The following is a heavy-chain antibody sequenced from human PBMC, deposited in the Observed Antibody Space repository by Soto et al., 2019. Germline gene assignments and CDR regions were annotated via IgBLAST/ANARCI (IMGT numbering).Heavy chain of an antibody. J-gene: IGHJ6*02. Sequence: ASVKVSCKASGYTFTSYDINWVRQATGQGLEWMGWMNPNSGNTGYAQKFQGRVTMTRNTSISTAYMELSSLRSEDTAVYYCARGRYCSSTSCYYYYYYGMDVWGQGTTVTVSS. CDR2: MNPNSGNT. D-gene: IGHD2-2*01. CDR1: GYTFTSYD. CDR3: ARGRYCSSTSCYYYYYYGMDV. V-gene: IGHV1-8*01.